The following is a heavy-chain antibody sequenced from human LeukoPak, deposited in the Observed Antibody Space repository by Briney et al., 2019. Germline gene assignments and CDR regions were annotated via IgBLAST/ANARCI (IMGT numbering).Heavy chain of an antibody. J-gene: IGHJ4*02. CDR2: ISAYNGNT. CDR1: GYTFTSYG. D-gene: IGHD6-13*01. CDR3: ASSPIAAAVVSSWYYFVY. V-gene: IGHV1-18*01. Sequence: ASVKVSCKASGYTFTSYGISWVRQAPGQGLEWMGWISAYNGNTNCAQKLQGRVTITRDTSASTAYMELSSLRSEDTAVYYCASSPIAAAVVSSWYYFVYWGQGTLVTVSS.